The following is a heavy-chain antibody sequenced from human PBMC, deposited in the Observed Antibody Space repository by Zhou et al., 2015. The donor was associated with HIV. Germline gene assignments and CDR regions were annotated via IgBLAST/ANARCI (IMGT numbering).Heavy chain of an antibody. D-gene: IGHD2-2*01. V-gene: IGHV1-8*01. CDR3: ARVPMYCSSTTCYVGWFDP. CDR2: MNPKSGNK. J-gene: IGHJ5*02. CDR1: GYTFTNYD. Sequence: QVQLVQSGAEVRKPGASVKVSCKTSGYTFTNYDINWVRQATGQGLEWMGWMNPKSGNKGYARKFQGRVTMTRNTSISTAYMELSSLRSEDTAVYYCARVPMYCSSTTCYVGWFDPWG.